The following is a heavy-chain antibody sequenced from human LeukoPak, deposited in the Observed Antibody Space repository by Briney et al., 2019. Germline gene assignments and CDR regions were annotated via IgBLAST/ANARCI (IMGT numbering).Heavy chain of an antibody. CDR3: ARSNRDQYIAAVPSYYYGMDV. J-gene: IGHJ6*02. CDR2: IYYSGST. CDR1: GGSFSGYY. Sequence: SETLSLTCAVYGGSFSGYYWSWIRQHPGKGLEWIGYIYYSGSTYYNPSLKSRVTISVDTSKNQFSLKLSSVTAADTAVYYCARSNRDQYIAAVPSYYYGMDVWGQGTTVTVSS. D-gene: IGHD6-13*01. V-gene: IGHV4-31*11.